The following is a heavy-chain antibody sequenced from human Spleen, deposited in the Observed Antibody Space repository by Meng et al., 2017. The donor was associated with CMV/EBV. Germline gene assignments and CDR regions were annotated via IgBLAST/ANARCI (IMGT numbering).Heavy chain of an antibody. CDR1: GGSFSGYY. CDR2: INHSGST. J-gene: IGHJ3*02. D-gene: IGHD4-11*01. CDR3: ARGGDYSNYVDAFDI. V-gene: IGHV4-34*01. Sequence: GSLRLSCAVYGGSFSGYYWSWIRQPPGKGLEWIGEINHSGSTNYNPSLKSRVTISVDTSKNQFSLKLSSVTAADTAVYYCARGGDYSNYVDAFDIWGQGTMVTVSS.